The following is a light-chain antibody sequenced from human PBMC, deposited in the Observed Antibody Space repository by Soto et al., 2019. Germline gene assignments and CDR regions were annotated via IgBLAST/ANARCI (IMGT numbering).Light chain of an antibody. J-gene: IGKJ1*01. CDR1: QSISIW. CDR2: GTS. CDR3: QHYNDYSWT. Sequence: DIHMTQSPSTLSASVGDRVTITCRASQSISIWLAWYQQKPGRAPNLLIYGTSSLESGVPSRFSGSGSGTDTTLTISSLQPDDFATYYCQHYNDYSWTFGQGTKVEIK. V-gene: IGKV1-5*03.